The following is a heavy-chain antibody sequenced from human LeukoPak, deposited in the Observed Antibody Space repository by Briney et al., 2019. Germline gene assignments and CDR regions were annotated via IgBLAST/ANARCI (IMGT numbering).Heavy chain of an antibody. CDR3: ARAPEYDFWSGYYPRDAFDI. V-gene: IGHV3-74*01. CDR1: GFTFSSYW. CDR2: INSDGSGT. J-gene: IGHJ3*02. D-gene: IGHD3-3*01. Sequence: GGSLRLSCAASGFTFSSYWMHWVRQAPGKGLVWVSRINSDGSGTSYADSVKGRFTISRDNAKNTLYLQMNSLRAEDTAVYYCARAPEYDFWSGYYPRDAFDIWGQGTMVTVSS.